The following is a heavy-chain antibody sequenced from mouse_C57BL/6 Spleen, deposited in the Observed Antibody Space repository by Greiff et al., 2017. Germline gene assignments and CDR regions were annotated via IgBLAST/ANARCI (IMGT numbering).Heavy chain of an antibody. CDR3: AQTAQAFSFAY. CDR2: IDPSDSYT. CDR1: GYTFTSYW. V-gene: IGHV1-69*01. D-gene: IGHD3-2*02. Sequence: QVQLQQPGAELVMPGASVKLSCKASGYTFTSYWMHWVKQRPGQGLEWIGEIDPSDSYTNYNQKFKGKSTLTVDKSSSTAYMQLSSLTSEDSAVYYCAQTAQAFSFAYWGQGTLVTVSA. J-gene: IGHJ3*01.